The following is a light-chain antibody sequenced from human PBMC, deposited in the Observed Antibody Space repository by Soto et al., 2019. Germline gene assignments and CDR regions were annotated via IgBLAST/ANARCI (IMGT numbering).Light chain of an antibody. CDR3: QQYNNWPPVT. J-gene: IGKJ5*01. CDR1: QSVSSN. CDR2: GAS. V-gene: IGKV3-15*01. Sequence: EIEMTQSPATLSVSPGERATLSCRASQSVSSNLAWYQQKPGQAPRLLIYGASTRATGIPSRFSGSGSGTEFTLTISSLQSEDFAVYYCQQYNNWPPVTFGQGTRLEIK.